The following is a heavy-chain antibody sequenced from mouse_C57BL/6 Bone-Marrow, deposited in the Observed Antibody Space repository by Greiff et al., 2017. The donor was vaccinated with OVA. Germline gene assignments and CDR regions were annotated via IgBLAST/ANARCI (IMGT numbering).Heavy chain of an antibody. J-gene: IGHJ4*01. CDR2: ISSGSSTI. Sequence: EVMLVESGGGLVKPGGSLKLSCAASGFTFSDYGMHWVRQAPEKGLEWVAYISSGSSTIYYADTVKGRFTISRDNAKNTLFLQMTSLRSEDTAMYYCARPVRRGDGYAMDYWGQGTSVTVAS. V-gene: IGHV5-17*01. CDR1: GFTFSDYG. D-gene: IGHD2-14*01. CDR3: ARPVRRGDGYAMDY.